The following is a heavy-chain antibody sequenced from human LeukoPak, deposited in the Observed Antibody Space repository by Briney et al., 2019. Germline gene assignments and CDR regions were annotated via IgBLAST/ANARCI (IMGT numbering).Heavy chain of an antibody. CDR3: ARVRLWSSSWYLHYYYGMDV. CDR1: GYTFTSYG. D-gene: IGHD6-13*01. Sequence: ASVKVSCKASGYTFTSYGISWVRQAPGQGLEWMGWISAYNGNTNYAQKLQARVTMTTDTSTSTAYMELRSLRSDDTAVYYCARVRLWSSSWYLHYYYGMDVWGQGTTVTVSS. V-gene: IGHV1-18*01. CDR2: ISAYNGNT. J-gene: IGHJ6*02.